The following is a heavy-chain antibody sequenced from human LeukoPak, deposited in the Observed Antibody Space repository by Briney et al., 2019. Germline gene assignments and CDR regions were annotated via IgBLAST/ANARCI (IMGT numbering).Heavy chain of an antibody. V-gene: IGHV4-59*01. Sequence: PSETLSLTCTVSGGSISSYYWSWIRQPPGKGLEWIGYIYYSGSTNYNPSLKSRVTISVDTSKNQFSLKLSSVTAADTAVYYCARAARYNWNLGSLGEFEIWGQGTMVTVSS. J-gene: IGHJ3*02. D-gene: IGHD1-7*01. CDR2: IYYSGST. CDR1: GGSISSYY. CDR3: ARAARYNWNLGSLGEFEI.